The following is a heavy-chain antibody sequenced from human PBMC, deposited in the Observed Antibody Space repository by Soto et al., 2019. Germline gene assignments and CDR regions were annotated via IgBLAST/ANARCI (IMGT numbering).Heavy chain of an antibody. J-gene: IGHJ2*01. Sequence: EVQLVESGGGLVQPGGSLRLSCAASGFTFSSYSMNWVRQAPGKGLEWVSYISSSSSTIYYADSVKGRFTISRDNAKNSVYLQMNSLRAEDTAVYYCARDPGTPGDWLSLASYWYFDLWGRGTLVTVSS. D-gene: IGHD3-9*01. CDR3: ARDPGTPGDWLSLASYWYFDL. CDR1: GFTFSSYS. CDR2: ISSSSSTI. V-gene: IGHV3-48*01.